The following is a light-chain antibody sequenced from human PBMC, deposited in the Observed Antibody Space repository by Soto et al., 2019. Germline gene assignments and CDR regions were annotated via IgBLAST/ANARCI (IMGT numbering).Light chain of an antibody. CDR1: SSDVGGYNY. J-gene: IGLJ2*01. CDR2: EVS. Sequence: QSALTQPPSASGSPGQSVTISCTGTSSDVGGYNYVSWYQQHPGKAPKVMIYEVSKRPSGVPDRFSGSKSGNTASLTVSGLQAEDEADYYCRSYAGNNNLVFGGGTKLTVL. CDR3: RSYAGNNNLV. V-gene: IGLV2-8*01.